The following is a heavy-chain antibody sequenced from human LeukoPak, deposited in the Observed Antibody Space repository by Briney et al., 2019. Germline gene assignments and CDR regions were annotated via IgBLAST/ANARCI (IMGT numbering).Heavy chain of an antibody. CDR2: IIPIFSTA. J-gene: IGHJ3*02. Sequence: SVKVSCKASGGTFSSNALSSGRQAPRPGLEWVGGIIPIFSTANYAQKFQGRVTITADESTSTAYMKLSSLRSEDTAVYYCAREGGGSEHFGGAFDIWGQGTMVTVSS. CDR1: GGTFSSNA. V-gene: IGHV1-69*13. D-gene: IGHD1-26*01. CDR3: AREGGGSEHFGGAFDI.